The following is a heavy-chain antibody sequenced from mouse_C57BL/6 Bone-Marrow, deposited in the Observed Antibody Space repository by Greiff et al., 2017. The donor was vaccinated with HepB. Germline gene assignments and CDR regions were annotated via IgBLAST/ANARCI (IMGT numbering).Heavy chain of an antibody. Sequence: KQPGAELVKPGASVKVSCKASGYTFTSYWMHWVKQRPGQGLEWIGRIHPSDSDTNYNQKFKGKATLTVDKSSSTAYMQLSSLTSEDSAVYYCAIYDGYYVAYWGQGTLVTVSA. CDR2: IHPSDSDT. J-gene: IGHJ3*01. D-gene: IGHD2-3*01. V-gene: IGHV1-74*01. CDR1: GYTFTSYW. CDR3: AIYDGYYVAY.